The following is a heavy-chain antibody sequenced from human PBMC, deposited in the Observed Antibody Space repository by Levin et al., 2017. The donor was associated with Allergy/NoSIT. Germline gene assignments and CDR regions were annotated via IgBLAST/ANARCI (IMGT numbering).Heavy chain of an antibody. CDR1: GFTVSSNY. Sequence: GGSLRLSCAASGFTVSSNYMNWVRQAPGTGLEWVSALHNDGTTFYADSVKGRFPIPRDNSKNTLYRQMNSLRDGDTAIDYCERARHTGSLGGSVDVWGQGTTVTVSS. D-gene: IGHD2-8*02. V-gene: IGHV3-53*01. CDR2: LHNDGTT. J-gene: IGHJ6*02. CDR3: ERARHTGSLGGSVDV.